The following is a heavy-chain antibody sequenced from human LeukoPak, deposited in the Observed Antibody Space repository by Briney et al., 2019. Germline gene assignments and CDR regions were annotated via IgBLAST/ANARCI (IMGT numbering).Heavy chain of an antibody. CDR2: IRSGGSTT. Sequence: GGSLRLSCAASGFIFSSYSMHWVRQAPGKRLQWVSHIRSGGSTTYCPGSVKGRFTISRDNSKNTLYLQMNSLRPEDTAVYYCVKDHGDYDLDSWGQGTLVTVSS. V-gene: IGHV3-30*02. D-gene: IGHD4-17*01. J-gene: IGHJ4*02. CDR3: VKDHGDYDLDS. CDR1: GFIFSSYS.